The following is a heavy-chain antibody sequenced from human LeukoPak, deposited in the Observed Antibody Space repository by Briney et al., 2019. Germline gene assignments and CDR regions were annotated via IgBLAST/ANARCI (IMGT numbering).Heavy chain of an antibody. Sequence: GGSLRLSCAASGFTFGAYWMSWFRQAPGKGPEWVASIKDDGSAQFYVDSLEGRFTISRDNAKNTLYLQMDTMRVEGTAVYYCARHIVGEQNFDYWSQGTLVTVSS. CDR3: ARHIVGEQNFDY. V-gene: IGHV3-7*01. CDR1: GFTFGAYW. D-gene: IGHD3-16*02. J-gene: IGHJ4*02. CDR2: IKDDGSAQ.